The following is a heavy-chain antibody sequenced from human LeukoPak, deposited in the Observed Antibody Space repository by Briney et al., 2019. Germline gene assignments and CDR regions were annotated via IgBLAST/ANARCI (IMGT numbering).Heavy chain of an antibody. J-gene: IGHJ3*01. V-gene: IGHV4-59*01. CDR1: GGAIKKYF. CDR2: IYSSGTT. CDR3: ARSDYGGNSAAFGV. Sequence: SSETLSLTCTVSGGAIKKYFWNWVRRPPGKGLEWIGYIYSSGTTYYNPSLESRLTISLDTSKNHFSLQLSSVTAADTAVYYCARSDYGGNSAAFGVWGQGTMVTVSS. D-gene: IGHD4-23*01.